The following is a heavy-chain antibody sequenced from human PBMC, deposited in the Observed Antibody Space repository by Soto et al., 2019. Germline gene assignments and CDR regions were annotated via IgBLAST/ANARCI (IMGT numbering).Heavy chain of an antibody. CDR1: GFTFSSYG. J-gene: IGHJ2*01. CDR3: AKVYSATSGGIFSDL. V-gene: IGHV3-30*18. D-gene: IGHD3-16*01. Sequence: GGSLRLSCAASGFTFSSYGMHWVRQAPGKGLERVAVISHEGSHEFYADSVKGRFTISRDNAKYTLHLQMNSLRSEDTAVYYCAKVYSATSGGIFSDLWGRGTLVTVSS. CDR2: ISHEGSHE.